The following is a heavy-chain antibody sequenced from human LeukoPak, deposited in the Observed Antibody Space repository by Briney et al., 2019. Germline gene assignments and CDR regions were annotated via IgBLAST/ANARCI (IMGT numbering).Heavy chain of an antibody. CDR1: GFIFSNYW. Sequence: GGSLRLSCAAFGFIFSNYWMHWVRQAPGKGLVWVSRVNNDGSSTTYADSVKGRFTISRDNAKNTLYLQMNSLRAEDTAVYYCAKGGLRVTDYWGQGTLVTVSS. J-gene: IGHJ4*02. D-gene: IGHD5/OR15-5a*01. CDR3: AKGGLRVTDY. V-gene: IGHV3-74*03. CDR2: VNNDGSST.